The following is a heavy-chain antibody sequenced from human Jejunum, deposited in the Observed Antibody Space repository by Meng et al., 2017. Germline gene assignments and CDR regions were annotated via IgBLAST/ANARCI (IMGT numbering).Heavy chain of an antibody. CDR2: ISGDETST. D-gene: IGHD2-8*02. CDR1: GFTFSSSW. Sequence: GESLKISCAASGFTFSSSWMHWVRQAPGKGLVWVARISGDETSTNHVDSVKGRFTISRDNAKNTLYLQMSSLRADDTALYYCARRAAAGGFLGDWGQGTLVTVSS. V-gene: IGHV3-74*01. CDR3: ARRAAAGGFLGD. J-gene: IGHJ4*02.